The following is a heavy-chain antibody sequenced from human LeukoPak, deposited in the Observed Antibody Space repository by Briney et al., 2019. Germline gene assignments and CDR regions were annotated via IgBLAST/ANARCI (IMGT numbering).Heavy chain of an antibody. Sequence: GGSLRLSCAASGFTFSSYWMHWVRQAPGRGLVWVSHISSDGSSTNYADSVKGRFTISRDNAKNTLYLQMNSLRAEDTAVYYCSRDLNGPMDYWGQGTLVTVSS. J-gene: IGHJ4*02. V-gene: IGHV3-74*01. D-gene: IGHD2-2*01. CDR1: GFTFSSYW. CDR3: SRDLNGPMDY. CDR2: ISSDGSST.